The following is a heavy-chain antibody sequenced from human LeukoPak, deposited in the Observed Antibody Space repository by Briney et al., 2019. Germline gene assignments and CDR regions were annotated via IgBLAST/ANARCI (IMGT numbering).Heavy chain of an antibody. CDR1: GGSFSGYY. CDR2: INHSGST. CDR3: ARSSSLRFLEWLFDY. Sequence: SETLSLTCAVYGGSFSGYYWSWIRQPPGKGLEWIGEINHSGSTNYNPSLKSRVTISVDTSKNQFSLKLSSVTAADTAVYYCARSSSLRFLEWLFDYWGQGTLVTVSS. D-gene: IGHD3-3*01. V-gene: IGHV4-34*01. J-gene: IGHJ4*02.